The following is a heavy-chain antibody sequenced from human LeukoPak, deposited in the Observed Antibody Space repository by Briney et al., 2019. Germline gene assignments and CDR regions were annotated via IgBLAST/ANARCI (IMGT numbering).Heavy chain of an antibody. J-gene: IGHJ4*02. CDR3: AKGRGYYFDY. Sequence: PGGSLRLSCAASGFTFSSYGMHWVRQAPGKGLEWVAVIPYDGSNKYYADSVKGRFTISRDNSKNTLYLQMNSLRAEDTAVYYCAKGRGYYFDYWGQGTLVTVSS. CDR1: GFTFSSYG. CDR2: IPYDGSNK. V-gene: IGHV3-30*18.